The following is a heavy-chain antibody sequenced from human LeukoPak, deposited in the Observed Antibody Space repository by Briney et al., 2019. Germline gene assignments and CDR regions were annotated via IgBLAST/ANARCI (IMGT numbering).Heavy chain of an antibody. J-gene: IGHJ6*02. CDR3: AKDTKYCSSTSCYGSYYYYGMDV. V-gene: IGHV3-9*01. CDR1: GFTFDDYA. D-gene: IGHD2-2*01. Sequence: GRSLRLSCAASGFTFDDYAMHWVRQAPGKGLEWVSGISWNSGSIGYADSVKGRFTISRDNAKNSLYLQMNSLRAEDTALYYCAKDTKYCSSTSCYGSYYYYGMDVWGQGTTVTVSS. CDR2: ISWNSGSI.